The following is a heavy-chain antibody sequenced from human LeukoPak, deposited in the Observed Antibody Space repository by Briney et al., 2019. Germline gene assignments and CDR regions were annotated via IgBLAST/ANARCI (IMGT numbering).Heavy chain of an antibody. D-gene: IGHD5-18*01. V-gene: IGHV3-30-3*01. J-gene: IGHJ6*02. CDR1: GFSFHYYA. CDR3: ARGGTARYYYYYGMDV. CDR2: ISYDGANE. Sequence: PGGSLRLSCAASGFSFHYYAMHWVRQAPGKGLEWVAVISYDGANEYYADSVKGRLTISRDNSKNTLYMEMSSLRPEDTAVYYCARGGTARYYYYYGMDVWGQGTTVTVSS.